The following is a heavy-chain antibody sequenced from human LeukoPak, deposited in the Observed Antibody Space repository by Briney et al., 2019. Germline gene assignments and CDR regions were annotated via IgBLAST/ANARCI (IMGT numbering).Heavy chain of an antibody. Sequence: GRSLRLSCAASGFTFSSYAMHWVRQAPVKVLEWVAVISYDGSNKYYADSVKGRFTISRDNSKNTLYLQMNSLRAEDTAVYYCARDAMPFDYVFWSAIDPWGQGTLVTVSS. V-gene: IGHV3-30-3*01. J-gene: IGHJ5*02. CDR3: ARDAMPFDYVFWSAIDP. CDR1: GFTFSSYA. D-gene: IGHD3-3*01. CDR2: ISYDGSNK.